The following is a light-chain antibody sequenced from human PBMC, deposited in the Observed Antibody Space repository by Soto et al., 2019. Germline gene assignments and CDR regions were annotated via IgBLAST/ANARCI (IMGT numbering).Light chain of an antibody. CDR2: GAS. V-gene: IGKV3-20*01. CDR1: QSVSSY. J-gene: IGKJ1*01. Sequence: ELVMTQSPATLSVAPGERPNLSCRASQSVSSYLAWYQQKPGQAPRLLIYGASSRATGIPDRFSGSGSGTDFTLTISRLEPEDFAVYYCQQYGYSPRTFGQGTKVDIK. CDR3: QQYGYSPRT.